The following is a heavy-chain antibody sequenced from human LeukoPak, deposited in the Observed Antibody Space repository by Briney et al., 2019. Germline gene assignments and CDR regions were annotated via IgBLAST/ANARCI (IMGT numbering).Heavy chain of an antibody. D-gene: IGHD5-18*01. Sequence: SETLSLTCAVYGGSFSGYYWSWIRQPPGKGLEWIGEINHSGSTNYNPSLKSRVTISVDRSKNQFSLKLSSVTAADTAVYYCARGPWIQLNNWFDPWGQGTLVTVSS. CDR2: INHSGST. CDR1: GGSFSGYY. CDR3: ARGPWIQLNNWFDP. V-gene: IGHV4-34*01. J-gene: IGHJ5*02.